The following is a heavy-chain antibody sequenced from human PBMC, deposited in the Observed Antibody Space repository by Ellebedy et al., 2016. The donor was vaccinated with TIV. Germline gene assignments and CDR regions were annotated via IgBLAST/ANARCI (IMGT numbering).Heavy chain of an antibody. CDR3: ARCLFSLDYYYYYGMDV. D-gene: IGHD5/OR15-5a*01. V-gene: IGHV3-30-3*01. J-gene: IGHJ6*02. CDR2: ISYDESNK. Sequence: GGSLRLXXAASGFTFSSYAMHWVRQAPGKGLEWVAVISYDESNKDFADSVKGRFTISRDNSKNTLHLQMNSLRAEDTAVYYCARCLFSLDYYYYYGMDVWGQGTTVTVSS. CDR1: GFTFSSYA.